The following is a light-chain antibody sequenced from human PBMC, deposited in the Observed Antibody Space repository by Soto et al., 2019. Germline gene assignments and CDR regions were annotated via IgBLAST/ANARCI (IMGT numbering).Light chain of an antibody. Sequence: DIQMTQSPSTLSASVGDRVTITRRASQSISSRLAWYQQKPGKAPKLLIYDASSLESGVPSRFSGSGSGTEFTLTISSLQPDDFATYYCQQYNSYPWTFGQGTKVDIK. CDR3: QQYNSYPWT. J-gene: IGKJ1*01. V-gene: IGKV1-5*01. CDR1: QSISSR. CDR2: DAS.